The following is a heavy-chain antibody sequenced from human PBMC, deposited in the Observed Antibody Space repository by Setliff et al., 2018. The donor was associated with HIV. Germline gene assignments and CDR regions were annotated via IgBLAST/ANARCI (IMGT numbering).Heavy chain of an antibody. V-gene: IGHV4-38-2*01. CDR2: IFHSGST. CDR3: ARTTSFFPRIAAAPPWYYYYYMDV. J-gene: IGHJ6*03. Sequence: SETLSLTGADSGYTISSGYYWGWIRQPPGKGMECIGSIFHSGSTYYSQSLKSRVTMSIDTSRNQFSLTLTSVTAADTAVYYCARTTSFFPRIAAAPPWYYYYYMDVWVKGTTVTVSS. D-gene: IGHD6-13*01. CDR1: GYTISSGYY.